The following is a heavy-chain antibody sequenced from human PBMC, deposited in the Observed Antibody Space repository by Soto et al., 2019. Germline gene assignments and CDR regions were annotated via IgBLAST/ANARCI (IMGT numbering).Heavy chain of an antibody. CDR2: IYYSGST. CDR1: GGSISSYY. J-gene: IGHJ3*02. CDR3: ARHSPYYYDSSGYYYDGAFDI. D-gene: IGHD3-22*01. V-gene: IGHV4-59*08. Sequence: SETLSLTCTVPGGSISSYYWRWLRQPPGKGLEWIGYIYYSGSTNYNPSLKSRVTISVDTSKNQFSLKLSSVTAADTAVYYCARHSPYYYDSSGYYYDGAFDIWGQGTMVTVSS.